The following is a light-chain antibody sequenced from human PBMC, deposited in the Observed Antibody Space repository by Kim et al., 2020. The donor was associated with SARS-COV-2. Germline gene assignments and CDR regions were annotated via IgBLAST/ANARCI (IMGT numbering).Light chain of an antibody. V-gene: IGLV3-19*01. J-gene: IGLJ2*01. Sequence: SSELTQDPAVSVALGQTVRITCQGGSLRSYYASWYQQKPGQAPVLVIYGKSNRPSGIPDRFSGSSSGNTASLTITGAQAEDEADYYCNSRDSSGDHVVFGGGTQLTVL. CDR2: GKS. CDR1: SLRSYY. CDR3: NSRDSSGDHVV.